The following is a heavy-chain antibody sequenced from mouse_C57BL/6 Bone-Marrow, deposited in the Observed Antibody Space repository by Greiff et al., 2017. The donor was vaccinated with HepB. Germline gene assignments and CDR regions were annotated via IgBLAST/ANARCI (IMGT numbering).Heavy chain of an antibody. J-gene: IGHJ4*01. CDR3: ARQGLREYYAMDY. V-gene: IGHV5-17*01. CDR2: ISSGSSTT. Sequence: EVQLVESGGGLVKPGGSLKLSCAASGFTFSDYGMHWVRQAPEKGLEWVAYISSGSSTTYYADTVKGRFTISRDNAKNTLFLQMTSLRSEDAAMYYCARQGLREYYAMDYWGQGTSVTVSS. CDR1: GFTFSDYG. D-gene: IGHD2-4*01.